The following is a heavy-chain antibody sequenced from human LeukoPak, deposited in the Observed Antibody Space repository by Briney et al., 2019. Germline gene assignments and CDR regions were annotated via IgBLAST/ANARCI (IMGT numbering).Heavy chain of an antibody. CDR3: ATLGGYGSGSYPEFDY. Sequence: SETLSLTCTVSGGSISSYYWSWIRQPAGKGLEWIGSIYHSGSTYYNPSLKSRVTISVDTSKNQFSLKLSSVTAADTAVYYCATLGGYGSGSYPEFDYWGQGTLVTVSS. CDR1: GGSISSYY. J-gene: IGHJ4*01. CDR2: IYHSGST. D-gene: IGHD3-10*01. V-gene: IGHV4-59*04.